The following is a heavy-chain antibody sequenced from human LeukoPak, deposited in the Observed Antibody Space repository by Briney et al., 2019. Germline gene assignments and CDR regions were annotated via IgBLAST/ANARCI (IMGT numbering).Heavy chain of an antibody. J-gene: IGHJ4*02. D-gene: IGHD3-3*02. V-gene: IGHV3-15*01. CDR1: GFTFSSYE. CDR2: IKSKADGGTT. Sequence: PGGSLRLSCAASGFTFSSYEMNWVRQAPGKGLEWVGRIKSKADGGTTGYAAPVKARFTISRDDSKNTLYLQMNSLKTEDTAVYYCTTMGIFGVVIKDYWGQGTLVTVSS. CDR3: TTMGIFGVVIKDY.